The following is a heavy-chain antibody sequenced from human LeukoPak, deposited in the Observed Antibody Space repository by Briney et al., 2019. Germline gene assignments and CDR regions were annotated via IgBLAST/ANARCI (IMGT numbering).Heavy chain of an antibody. CDR2: ISSSGSTI. CDR3: ARVYYDILTGYYPLGGYYYYMDV. J-gene: IGHJ6*03. CDR1: GFTFSSYE. V-gene: IGHV3-48*03. Sequence: GGSLRLSCAASGFTFSSYEMNWVRQAPGKGLEWVPYISSSGSTIYYADSVKGRFTISRDNAKNSLYLQMNSLRAEDTAVYYCARVYYDILTGYYPLGGYYYYMDVWGKGTTVTISS. D-gene: IGHD3-9*01.